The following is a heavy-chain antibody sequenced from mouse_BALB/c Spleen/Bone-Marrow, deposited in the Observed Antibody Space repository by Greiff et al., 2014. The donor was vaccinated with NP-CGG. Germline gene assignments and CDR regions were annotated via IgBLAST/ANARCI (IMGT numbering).Heavy chain of an antibody. V-gene: IGHV1-62-2*01. CDR1: GYTFTDYI. CDR2: FYPGSGSI. CDR3: ARHEDLDIRRRLSAMDY. J-gene: IGHJ4*01. Sequence: QVQLQQSGAELVKPGTSVNLSCKASGYTFTDYIIHWVKQRSGQGLEWIGWFYPGSGSIKYNEKFKDKATLTADKSSNTVYMELSRLTSDDSAVYFCARHEDLDIRRRLSAMDYWGQGTSVTVSS. D-gene: IGHD2-12*01.